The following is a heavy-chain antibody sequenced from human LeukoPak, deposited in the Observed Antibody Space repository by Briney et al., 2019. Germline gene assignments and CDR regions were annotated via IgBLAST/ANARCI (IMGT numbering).Heavy chain of an antibody. V-gene: IGHV3-21*01. CDR1: GFTFSSYS. J-gene: IGHJ4*02. D-gene: IGHD5-18*01. Sequence: PGGSLRLSCAASGFTFSSYSMNWVRQAPGKGLEWVSSISSSSSYIYYADSVKGRFTISRDNAKNSLYLQMNSLRAEDTAVYYCARGLLWVTGSPLRDYWGQGTLATVSS. CDR3: ARGLLWVTGSPLRDY. CDR2: ISSSSSYI.